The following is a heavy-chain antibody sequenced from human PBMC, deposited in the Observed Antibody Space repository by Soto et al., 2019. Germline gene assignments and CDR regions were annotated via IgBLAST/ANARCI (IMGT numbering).Heavy chain of an antibody. CDR2: IDSDGNSK. D-gene: IGHD1-26*01. V-gene: IGHV3-74*03. Sequence: SLRLSCAASGFTFSSYWMHWVRQVPGKGLVWVSHIDSDGNSKTYADSVKGRFTISRDNAKNTVYLQMNSLRAEDTAVYYCVRDDVGVGNDYWGLGTLVTVSS. J-gene: IGHJ4*02. CDR3: VRDDVGVGNDY. CDR1: GFTFSSYW.